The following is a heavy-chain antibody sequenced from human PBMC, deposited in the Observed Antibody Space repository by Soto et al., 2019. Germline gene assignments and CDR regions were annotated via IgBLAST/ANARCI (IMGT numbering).Heavy chain of an antibody. CDR3: ARADDRRLYAVYWFDP. V-gene: IGHV4-59*11. CDR1: GGSMINHY. J-gene: IGHJ5*02. CDR2: VYYSGRT. Sequence: ETLSLTCSVSGGSMINHYWSWLRQSPQKGLEWIGYVYYSGRTNYNPSLKSRVTISVDTSKNQFSLKLTSVTAADTAVYYCARADDRRLYAVYWFDPWGQGTLVTVSS. D-gene: IGHD3-22*01.